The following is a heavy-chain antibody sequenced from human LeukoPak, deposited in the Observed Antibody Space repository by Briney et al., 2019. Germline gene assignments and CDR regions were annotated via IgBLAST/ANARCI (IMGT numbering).Heavy chain of an antibody. CDR1: GGSISSNNW. D-gene: IGHD6-13*01. J-gene: IGHJ5*02. CDR2: IYHSGNA. CDR3: ARHPPIWHIAAGRKFDP. V-gene: IGHV4-4*02. Sequence: DPSETLSLTCAVSGGSISSNNWWSWVRQPPGKGLEWIGEIYHSGNANYNPSLKTRVTMSVDKSKNQFSLILSSVTAADTAVYYCARHPPIWHIAAGRKFDPWGQGTLVTVSS.